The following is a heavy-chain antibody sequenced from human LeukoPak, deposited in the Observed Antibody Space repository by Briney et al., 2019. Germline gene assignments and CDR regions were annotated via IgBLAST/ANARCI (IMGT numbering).Heavy chain of an antibody. J-gene: IGHJ4*02. D-gene: IGHD6-6*01. CDR1: GFTFSSYA. CDR3: ARDYSSSNPLPYN. V-gene: IGHV3-21*01. Sequence: PGGSLRLSCAASGFTFSSYAMSWVRQAPGKGLEWVSSISSSSTYIYYADSVKGRFTISRDNAKNSLYLQMNSLRAEDTAVYYCARDYSSSNPLPYNWGQGTLVTVSS. CDR2: ISSSSTYI.